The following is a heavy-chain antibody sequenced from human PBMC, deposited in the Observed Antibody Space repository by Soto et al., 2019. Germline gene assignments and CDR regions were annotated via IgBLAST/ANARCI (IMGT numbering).Heavy chain of an antibody. V-gene: IGHV4-31*03. J-gene: IGHJ5*02. D-gene: IGHD6-19*01. Sequence: TLSLTCFVSGYSITADGYYWSWIRHHPGKGLEWIGSFYSSGSIIYNPSLRSRVSISGDTSSNQFSTSLTSVTAADTARYYCARMYSSGSGWFHPWGQGTLVTVSS. CDR3: ARMYSSGSGWFHP. CDR1: GYSITADGYY. CDR2: FYSSGSI.